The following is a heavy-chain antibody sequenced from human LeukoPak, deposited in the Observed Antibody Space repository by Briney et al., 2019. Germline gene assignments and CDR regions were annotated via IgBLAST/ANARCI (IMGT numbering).Heavy chain of an antibody. J-gene: IGHJ4*02. V-gene: IGHV4-59*12. CDR3: ASRDPAMVRGQDY. Sequence: PSETLSLTCTVSGGSINSYYWTWIRQPPGKGLEWIGYIYHSGSTNYNPSLKSRVTISVDTSKNQFSLKLSSVTAADTAVYYCASRDPAMVRGQDYWGQGTLVTVSS. D-gene: IGHD3-10*01. CDR1: GGSINSYY. CDR2: IYHSGST.